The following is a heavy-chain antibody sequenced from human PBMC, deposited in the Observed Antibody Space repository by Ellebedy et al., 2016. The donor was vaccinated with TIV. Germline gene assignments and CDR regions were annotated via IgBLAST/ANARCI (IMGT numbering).Heavy chain of an antibody. V-gene: IGHV4-59*12. D-gene: IGHD3-10*01. CDR3: ARGIYGSGSVDY. Sequence: SETLSLTCTVSGGSISSDYWSWIRQPPGKGLEWIGYIYYSGSTNYNPSLKSRVTISVDKSKNQFSLRLSSVTAADTAVYFCARGIYGSGSVDYWGQGTLVTVSS. CDR1: GGSISSDY. J-gene: IGHJ4*02. CDR2: IYYSGST.